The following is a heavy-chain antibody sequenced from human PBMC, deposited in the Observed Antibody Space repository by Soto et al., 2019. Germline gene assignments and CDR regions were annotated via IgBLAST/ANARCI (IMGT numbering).Heavy chain of an antibody. D-gene: IGHD1-26*01. V-gene: IGHV1-3*01. CDR3: ARDDSGFSGSHYIDYFNY. Sequence: QVQLVQSGAELKKPGASVKVSCKASGNTVPNYAIHWVRQAPGQRLEWMGWINGGNGNTYYSKNFQGRVTFTRETSAGTVYMQLSSLTSEDTAVYYCARDDSGFSGSHYIDYFNYWGQGALVTVSS. J-gene: IGHJ4*02. CDR2: INGGNGNT. CDR1: GNTVPNYA.